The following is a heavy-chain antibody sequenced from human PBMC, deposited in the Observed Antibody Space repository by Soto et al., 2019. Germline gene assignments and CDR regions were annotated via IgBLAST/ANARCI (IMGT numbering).Heavy chain of an antibody. CDR3: ARGHPTIDY. CDR1: GGSFSGYY. V-gene: IGHV4-34*01. Sequence: SETLSLTCAVYGGSFSGYYWSWIRQPPGKGLEWIGEINHSGSTNYNPSLKSRVTISVDTSKNQFSLKLSSVTAADTAVYYCARGHPTIDYWGQGTLVTVSS. J-gene: IGHJ4*02. CDR2: INHSGST.